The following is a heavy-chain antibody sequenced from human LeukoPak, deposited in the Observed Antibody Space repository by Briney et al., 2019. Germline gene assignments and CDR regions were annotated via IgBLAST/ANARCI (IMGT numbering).Heavy chain of an antibody. V-gene: IGHV4-59*01. CDR2: IYYSGST. Sequence: SETLSLTCTVSGGSISSYYWSWIRQLPGKGLEWIGYIYYSGSTNYNPSLKSRVTISVDTSKNQFSLKLSSVTAADTAVYYCASLGETHYFDYWGQGTLVTVSS. D-gene: IGHD3-10*01. CDR3: ASLGETHYFDY. CDR1: GGSISSYY. J-gene: IGHJ4*02.